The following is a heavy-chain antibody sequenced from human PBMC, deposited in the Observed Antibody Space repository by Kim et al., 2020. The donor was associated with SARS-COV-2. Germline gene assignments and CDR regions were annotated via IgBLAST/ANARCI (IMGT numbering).Heavy chain of an antibody. D-gene: IGHD3-9*01. CDR3: AKEGAGYYDILTGYQDFDY. J-gene: IGHJ4*02. V-gene: IGHV3-23*01. CDR1: GFTFSSYA. Sequence: GGSLRLSCAASGFTFSSYAMSWVRQAPGKGLEWVSAISGSGGSTYYADSVKGRFTISRDNSKNTLYLQMNSLRAEDTAVYYCAKEGAGYYDILTGYQDFDYWGQGTLVTVSS. CDR2: ISGSGGST.